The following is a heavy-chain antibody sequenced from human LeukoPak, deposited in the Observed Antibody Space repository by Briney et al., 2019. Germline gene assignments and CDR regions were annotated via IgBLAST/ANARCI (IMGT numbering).Heavy chain of an antibody. J-gene: IGHJ4*02. D-gene: IGHD1-26*01. CDR3: ARLGSYHDF. Sequence: SETLPLTCTVSGASISQYYWSWIRQTPEKGLEWMGHIHTSGAGTYYPSLKSRLTMSIDTSRNQLSLKLTSVTAADTAVYFCARLGSYHDFWGQGALVTVSS. CDR1: GASISQYY. V-gene: IGHV4-4*09. CDR2: IHTSGAG.